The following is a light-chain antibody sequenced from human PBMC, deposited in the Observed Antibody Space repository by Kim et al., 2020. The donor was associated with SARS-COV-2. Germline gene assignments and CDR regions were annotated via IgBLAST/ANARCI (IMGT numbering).Light chain of an antibody. Sequence: QRVTISCIGSSSNIGAGYDVHWYQQLPGTAPKLLIYGNSNRPSGVPDRFSGSKSGTSASLAITGLQAEDEADYYCQSYDSSLSGSVFGGGTQLTVL. CDR1: SSNIGAGYD. CDR3: QSYDSSLSGSV. V-gene: IGLV1-40*01. J-gene: IGLJ2*01. CDR2: GNS.